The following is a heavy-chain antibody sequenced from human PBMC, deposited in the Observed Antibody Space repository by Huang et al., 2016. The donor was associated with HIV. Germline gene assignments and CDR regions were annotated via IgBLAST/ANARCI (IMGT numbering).Heavy chain of an antibody. D-gene: IGHD2-15*01. Sequence: QVQLVESGGGVVQPGRSLRLSCVASGFTFNNFGMHWVRQAPGKGLEWVAVISDDGSSGRYSESVKGRFTISRDNPMDTLYLQMNSLRPDDTAVYYCAKESRWYSDLDNWGQGTLVTVSS. V-gene: IGHV3-30*18. CDR2: ISDDGSSG. CDR3: AKESRWYSDLDN. J-gene: IGHJ4*02. CDR1: GFTFNNFG.